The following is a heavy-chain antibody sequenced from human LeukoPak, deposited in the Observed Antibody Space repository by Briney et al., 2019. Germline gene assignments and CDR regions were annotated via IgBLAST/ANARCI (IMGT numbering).Heavy chain of an antibody. Sequence: SETLSLTCTVSGYSIITSRYYWAWIRQPPGKGLEWIGSIYYSGSTYYNPSLKSRLTVSVDTSKNQFSLKLRSVTAPDTAVYYCASRYHGSSWHHPFDFRGQGTLVTVSS. V-gene: IGHV4-39*01. J-gene: IGHJ4*02. CDR1: GYSIITSRYY. CDR3: ASRYHGSSWHHPFDF. CDR2: IYYSGST. D-gene: IGHD2-2*01.